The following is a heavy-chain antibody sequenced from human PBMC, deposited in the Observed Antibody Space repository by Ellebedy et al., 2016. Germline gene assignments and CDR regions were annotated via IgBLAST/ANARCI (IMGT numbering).Heavy chain of an antibody. Sequence: NLQGRVTITRDTSASTAYMELSSLRSEDTAVYYCARSLYSSSWYAPYYYYGMDVWGQGTTVTVSS. V-gene: IGHV1-3*01. D-gene: IGHD6-13*01. J-gene: IGHJ6*02. CDR3: ARSLYSSSWYAPYYYYGMDV.